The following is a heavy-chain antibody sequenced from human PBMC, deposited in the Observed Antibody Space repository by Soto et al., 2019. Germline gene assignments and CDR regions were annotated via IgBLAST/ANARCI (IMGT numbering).Heavy chain of an antibody. V-gene: IGHV4-30-2*01. CDR3: AREESMVNSGFDY. Sequence: SETLSLTCAVSGGSISSGGYSWSWIRLPPGKGLEWIGYIYHSGSTYYNPSLKSRVTISVDRSKNQFSLKLSSVTAADTAVYYCAREESMVNSGFDYWGQGTLVTVSS. CDR2: IYHSGST. CDR1: GGSISSGGYS. D-gene: IGHD5-18*01. J-gene: IGHJ4*02.